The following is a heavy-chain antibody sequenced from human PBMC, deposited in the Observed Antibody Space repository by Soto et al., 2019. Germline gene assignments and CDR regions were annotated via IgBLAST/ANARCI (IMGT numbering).Heavy chain of an antibody. CDR2: IVVGSGNT. Sequence: QMQLVQSGPEVKKPGTSVKVSCKASGFTFTSSAVQWVRQARGQRLEWIGWIVVGSGNTNYAQKFQERVTITRDMSTSTAYMELSSLRSEDTAVYYCAAGEDYCSGSWGDNWFDPWGQGTLVTVSS. D-gene: IGHD3-10*01. CDR3: AAGEDYCSGSWGDNWFDP. V-gene: IGHV1-58*01. J-gene: IGHJ5*02. CDR1: GFTFTSSA.